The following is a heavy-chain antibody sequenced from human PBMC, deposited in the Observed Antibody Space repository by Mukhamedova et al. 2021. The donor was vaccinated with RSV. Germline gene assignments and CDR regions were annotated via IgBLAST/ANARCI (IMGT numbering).Heavy chain of an antibody. CDR2: SRSDYI. Sequence: SRSDYIYYADSVRGRFTISRDNAKNSLYLQMNTLRAEVTAVYYCARGPSGSYKDYFDYWGQGTLVTVSS. V-gene: IGHV3-21*01. CDR3: ARGPSGSYKDYFDY. D-gene: IGHD1-26*01. J-gene: IGHJ4*02.